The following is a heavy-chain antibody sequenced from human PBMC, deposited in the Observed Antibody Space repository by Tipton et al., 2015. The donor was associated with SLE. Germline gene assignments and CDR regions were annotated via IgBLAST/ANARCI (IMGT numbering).Heavy chain of an antibody. V-gene: IGHV3-48*03. CDR2: ISSSGSTI. D-gene: IGHD6-13*01. CDR1: GFTFSSYE. CDR3: ARDGDLSSNWYYFDY. J-gene: IGHJ4*02. Sequence: SLRLSCAASGFTFSSYEMNWVRQAPGKGLEWVSYISSSGSTIYYADSVKGRFTISRDNAKNSLYLQMNSLRAEDTAVYYCARDGDLSSNWYYFDYWGQGTLVTISS.